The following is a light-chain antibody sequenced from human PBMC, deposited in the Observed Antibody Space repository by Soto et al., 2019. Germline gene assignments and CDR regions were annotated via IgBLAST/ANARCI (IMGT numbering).Light chain of an antibody. CDR3: QQYGSTPLT. J-gene: IGKJ4*01. V-gene: IGKV3-20*01. Sequence: DSVLTQSPGTLSLSPGERATLSCRASQSVSNNYLAWYQQKPGQAPRLLIYGASNRATGIPDRFSGSGSGTDFTLTISRLEPEDFAVYYCQQYGSTPLTFGGGTKVDIK. CDR1: QSVSNNY. CDR2: GAS.